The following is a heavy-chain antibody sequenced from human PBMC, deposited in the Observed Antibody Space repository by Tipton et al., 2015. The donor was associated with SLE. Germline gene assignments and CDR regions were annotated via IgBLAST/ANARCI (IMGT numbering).Heavy chain of an antibody. Sequence: TLSLTCTVSGVSISSHYWSWIRQPPGKGLEWIAYIYYSGSTNYNPSLKSRVTISVDMSKNQFSLKLSSVTAADTAVYYCARGRGHPNWFDPWDQGTLVTVSS. CDR3: ARGRGHPNWFDP. D-gene: IGHD3-10*01. CDR2: IYYSGST. J-gene: IGHJ5*02. V-gene: IGHV4-59*11. CDR1: GVSISSHY.